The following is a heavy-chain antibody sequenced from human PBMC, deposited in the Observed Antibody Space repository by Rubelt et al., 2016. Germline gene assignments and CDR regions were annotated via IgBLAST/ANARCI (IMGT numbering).Heavy chain of an antibody. CDR3: ASSGQWDYFDY. V-gene: IGHV3-21*01. D-gene: IGHD2-8*01. CDR2: ISGSGSYI. J-gene: IGHJ4*02. Sequence: GWVSSISGSGSYIYYADSVKGRFTISSDNAKNSLYLQMNSLRAEDTAVYYCASSGQWDYFDYWGQGTLVTVSS.